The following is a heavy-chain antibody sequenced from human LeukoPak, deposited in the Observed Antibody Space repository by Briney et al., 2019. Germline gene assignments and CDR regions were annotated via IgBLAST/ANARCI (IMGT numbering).Heavy chain of an antibody. Sequence: ASVKVSCKASGYTFTGYYIHWVRQAPGQGLEWMGWINPNSGGTNYAQKCQGRVTMTRDTSISTAYMELSRLTSDDTAVYYCATDHLLHGSHWFDPWGQGTLVAVSS. CDR2: INPNSGGT. V-gene: IGHV1-2*02. CDR1: GYTFTGYY. D-gene: IGHD3-22*01. CDR3: ATDHLLHGSHWFDP. J-gene: IGHJ5*02.